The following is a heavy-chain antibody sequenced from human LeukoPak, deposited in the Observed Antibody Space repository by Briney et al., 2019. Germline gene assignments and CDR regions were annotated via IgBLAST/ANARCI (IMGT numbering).Heavy chain of an antibody. V-gene: IGHV3-48*04. CDR2: ISGSSSAI. D-gene: IGHD6-13*01. CDR3: ARDVYRGSSWYAFDY. CDR1: GFTFSDYS. J-gene: IGHJ4*02. Sequence: PGGSLRLSCAASGFTFSDYSMNWVRQAPGKGLEWVSYISGSSSAIYYADSVKGRFTISRDNAKNSLFLQMSSLRAEDTGVYFCARDVYRGSSWYAFDYWGQGTLVTVSS.